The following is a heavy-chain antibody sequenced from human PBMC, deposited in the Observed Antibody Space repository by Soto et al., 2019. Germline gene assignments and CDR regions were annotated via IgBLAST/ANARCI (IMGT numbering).Heavy chain of an antibody. CDR3: ARSDGYNFNWLDS. V-gene: IGHV1-8*01. D-gene: IGHD2-21*01. CDR1: GYTFAPYD. J-gene: IGHJ5*01. CDR2: MNPNSGNT. Sequence: QVQLVQSGAEVKTPGASVKVSCKAPGYTFAPYDINWVRQAPGKELEWLQRMNPNSGNTGNAQKFQGCLTMTRDTALGVAHMELSSLRNEDTAVYYCARSDGYNFNWLDSWGQGTLVTVSA.